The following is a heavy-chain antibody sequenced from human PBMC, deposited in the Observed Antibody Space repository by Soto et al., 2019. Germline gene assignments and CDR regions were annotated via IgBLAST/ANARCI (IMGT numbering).Heavy chain of an antibody. J-gene: IGHJ6*02. CDR2: IIPILGIA. D-gene: IGHD5-12*01. CDR1: GGTFSSYT. V-gene: IGHV1-69*08. Sequence: QVQLVQSGAEVKKPGSSVKVSCKASGGTFSSYTISWVRQAPGQGLEWMGRIIPILGIANYAQKFQGRVTITADKSTSTAYMELSSMRAEDTAVYYCARETLKVATSVFYYDYNMDVWGQGTTVTVSS. CDR3: ARETLKVATSVFYYDYNMDV.